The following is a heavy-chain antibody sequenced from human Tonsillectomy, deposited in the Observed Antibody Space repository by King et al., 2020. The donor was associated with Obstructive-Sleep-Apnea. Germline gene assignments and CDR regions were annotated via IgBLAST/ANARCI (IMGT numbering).Heavy chain of an antibody. CDR1: GYTFTNYG. CDR3: ARVGGGYNLDFYYGMDV. Sequence: VQLVEFGAEVKKPGASVKVSCKASGYTFTNYGITWVRQAPGQGPEWMGWISAYNGNTNYAQKLQGRVTMTTDTSTSTAYMELRSLRSDDTAVYYCARVGGGYNLDFYYGMDVWGQGTTVTVSS. J-gene: IGHJ6*02. CDR2: ISAYNGNT. V-gene: IGHV1-18*01. D-gene: IGHD5-24*01.